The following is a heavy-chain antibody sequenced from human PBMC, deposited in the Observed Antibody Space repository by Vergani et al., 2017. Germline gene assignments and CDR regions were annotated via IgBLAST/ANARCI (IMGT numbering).Heavy chain of an antibody. CDR2: ISGYDGKT. V-gene: IGHV1-18*01. D-gene: IGHD6-6*01. Sequence: QVQLVQSGAEMKKPGASVNVSCKTSGYSFNSYGINWVRQAPGQGLEWLGWISGYDGKTKYAEKVQGRITVTIDTSTNTAYMELRSLRTDDTAVYYCAGGGSIADPSYQYYFYMDVWGKGTSVTVSS. CDR1: GYSFNSYG. CDR3: AGGGSIADPSYQYYFYMDV. J-gene: IGHJ6*03.